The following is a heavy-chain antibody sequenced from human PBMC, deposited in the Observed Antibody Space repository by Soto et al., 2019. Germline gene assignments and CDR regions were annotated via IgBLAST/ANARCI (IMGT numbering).Heavy chain of an antibody. J-gene: IGHJ3*02. CDR2: ISGSGGST. D-gene: IGHD3-3*01. Sequence: GGSLRLSCAASGFTFSSYAMSWVRQAPGKGLEWVSAISGSGGSTYYADSVKGRFTISRDNSKNTLYLQMNSLRAEDTAVYYCAKGGGVLRFLESVLLPSSGFDAFDIWGQGTMVTVSS. V-gene: IGHV3-23*01. CDR1: GFTFSSYA. CDR3: AKGGGVLRFLESVLLPSSGFDAFDI.